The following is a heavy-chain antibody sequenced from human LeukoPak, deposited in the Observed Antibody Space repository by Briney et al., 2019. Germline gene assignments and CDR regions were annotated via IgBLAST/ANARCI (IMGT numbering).Heavy chain of an antibody. CDR2: ISSSGSTI. J-gene: IGHJ4*02. CDR1: GFTFSDYY. V-gene: IGHV3-11*01. D-gene: IGHD2-21*01. CDR3: AKDPFRVSDLGVDY. Sequence: PGGSLRLSCAASGFTFSDYYMSWLRQAPGKGREWVSYISSSGSTIYYADSVKGRFTISRDNSKNTLYLQMNSLRAEDTAVYYCAKDPFRVSDLGVDYWGQGTLVTVSS.